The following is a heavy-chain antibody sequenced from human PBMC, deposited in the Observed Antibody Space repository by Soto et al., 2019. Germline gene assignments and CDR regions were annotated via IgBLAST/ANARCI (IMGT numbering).Heavy chain of an antibody. D-gene: IGHD6-6*01. CDR2: IIPIFGTA. Sequence: QVQLVQSGAEVKKPGSSVKVSCKASGGTFSSYAISWVRQAPGQGLEWMGGIIPIFGTANYAQKFQGRVTITADEYTSTAYMELSSLRSEDTAVYYCARNSLRAARPSLYGMDVWGQGTTVTVSS. CDR3: ARNSLRAARPSLYGMDV. J-gene: IGHJ6*02. CDR1: GGTFSSYA. V-gene: IGHV1-69*01.